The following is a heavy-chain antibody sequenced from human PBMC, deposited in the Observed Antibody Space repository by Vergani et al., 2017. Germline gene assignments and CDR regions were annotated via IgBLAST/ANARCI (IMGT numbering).Heavy chain of an antibody. D-gene: IGHD3-22*01. V-gene: IGHV3-48*01. CDR3: ARAPSTVVVIPDAFDI. CDR2: ISSSSSTI. Sequence: EVQLVESGGGLVQPGGSLRLSCAASGFTFSSYSMNWVRQAPGKGLEWVSYISSSSSTIYYADSVKGRFTISRDNAKNSLYLQMNSLRAEDTAVYYCARAPSTVVVIPDAFDIWGQGTMVTVSS. CDR1: GFTFSSYS. J-gene: IGHJ3*02.